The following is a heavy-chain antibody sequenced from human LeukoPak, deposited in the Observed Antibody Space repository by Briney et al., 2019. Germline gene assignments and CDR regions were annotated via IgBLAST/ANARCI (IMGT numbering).Heavy chain of an antibody. D-gene: IGHD4-17*01. J-gene: IGHJ6*02. V-gene: IGHV3-11*01. CDR1: GFTFSDYY. CDR2: ISSSGSTI. Sequence: GGSLRLSCAASGFTFSDYYMSWIRQAPGKGLEWVSYISSSGSTIYYADSVKGRFTISRDNAKNSLYLQMNSLRAEDTAVYYCARDGGDSLIHYYYYGMDVWGQGTTVTVSS. CDR3: ARDGGDSLIHYYYYGMDV.